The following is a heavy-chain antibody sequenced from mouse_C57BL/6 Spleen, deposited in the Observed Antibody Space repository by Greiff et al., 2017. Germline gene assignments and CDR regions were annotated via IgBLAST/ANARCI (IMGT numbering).Heavy chain of an antibody. J-gene: IGHJ2*01. CDR3: ARTGFDY. CDR1: GYTFTSYW. D-gene: IGHD4-1*01. CDR2: IDPSDSYT. Sequence: QVQLQQPGAELVMPGASVKLSCKASGYTFTSYWMRWVKQRPGQGLEWIGEIDPSDSYTNYNQKFKGKSTLTVDKSSSTAYMQLSSLTSEDSAVYYCARTGFDYWGQGTTLTVSS. V-gene: IGHV1-69*01.